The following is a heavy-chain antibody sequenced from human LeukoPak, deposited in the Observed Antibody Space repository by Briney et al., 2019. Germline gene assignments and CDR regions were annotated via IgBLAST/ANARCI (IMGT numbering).Heavy chain of an antibody. D-gene: IGHD7-27*01. CDR1: GDTLSTNSAA. CDR2: TYYRSGWYN. J-gene: IGHJ4*02. V-gene: IGHV6-1*01. Sequence: SQTLSLTSALSGDTLSTNSAAWGCVRHSPSRGLEWLGSTYYRSGWYNDYARSVESRITINPDTSKKQGSLRLTSVTPDDTAVYDCSGEFAWGPADYWGQGTLVTVSS. CDR3: SGEFAWGPADY.